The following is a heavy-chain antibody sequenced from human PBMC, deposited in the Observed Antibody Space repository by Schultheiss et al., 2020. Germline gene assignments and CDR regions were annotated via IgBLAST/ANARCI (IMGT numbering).Heavy chain of an antibody. D-gene: IGHD3-10*01. J-gene: IGHJ5*02. Sequence: ASVKVSGKASGYTFTSYGISWVRQAPGQGLEWMGWISAYNGNTNYAQKLQGRVTMTTDTSTSTAYMELRSLRSDDTAVYYCAREGAYYYGSGSYMGSGWFDPWGQGTLVTVSS. V-gene: IGHV1-18*01. CDR3: AREGAYYYGSGSYMGSGWFDP. CDR1: GYTFTSYG. CDR2: ISAYNGNT.